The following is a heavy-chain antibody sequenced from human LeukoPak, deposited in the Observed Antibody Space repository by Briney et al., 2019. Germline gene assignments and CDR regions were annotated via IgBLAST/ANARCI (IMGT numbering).Heavy chain of an antibody. J-gene: IGHJ5*02. CDR2: IYSGGST. V-gene: IGHV4-39*07. CDR3: LRDPAAIPTDL. D-gene: IGHD2-2*01. CDR1: GGSISRSDYY. Sequence: SETLSLTCTVSGGSISRSDYYWGWIRQPPGRGLEWIGTIYSGGSTYYNPTLKSRLVISIDTSKSQFSMNLTSATAADTAIYYCLRDPAAIPTDLWGQGTLVTVSS.